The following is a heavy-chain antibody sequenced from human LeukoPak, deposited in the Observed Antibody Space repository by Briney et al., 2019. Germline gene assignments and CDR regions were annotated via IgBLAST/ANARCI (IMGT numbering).Heavy chain of an antibody. Sequence: GGSLRLSCAVSGITLSNYGMSWVRQAPGKGLEWVAGISDSGGRTTYADSVKGRFTISRDNPKNTLYLQMKSLSAEDTAVYFCAKRGVVIRVILVGFHKEAYYFYSWGQGALVTVSS. J-gene: IGHJ4*02. CDR3: AKRGVVIRVILVGFHKEAYYFYS. D-gene: IGHD3-22*01. CDR2: ISDSGGRT. CDR1: GITLSNYG. V-gene: IGHV3-23*01.